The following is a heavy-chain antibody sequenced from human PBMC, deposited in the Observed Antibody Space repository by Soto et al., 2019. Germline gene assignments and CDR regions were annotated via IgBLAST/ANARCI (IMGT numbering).Heavy chain of an antibody. V-gene: IGHV3-20*04. CDR2: INWNGGST. J-gene: IGHJ6*02. CDR3: ASGIVGATTYGMDV. CDR1: GFTFDDYG. Sequence: EVQMVESGGGVVRPGGSLRLSCAASGFTFDDYGMSWVRQAPGKGLEWVSGINWNGGSTGYADSVKGRFTISRDNAKNSLYLQMNRLRAEDTAVYYCASGIVGATTYGMDVWGQGTTVTVSS. D-gene: IGHD1-26*01.